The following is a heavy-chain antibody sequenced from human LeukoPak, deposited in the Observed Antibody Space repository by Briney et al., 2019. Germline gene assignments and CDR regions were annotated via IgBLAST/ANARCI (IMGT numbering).Heavy chain of an antibody. CDR2: IKHRGRS. D-gene: IGHD6-6*01. V-gene: IGHV4-38-2*02. CDR1: GSSISSDYY. Sequence: PSETLSLTRSVSGSSISSDYYWGWVRQPPGKGLEWIGSIKHRGRSYYNPSLKSRVTISIDTSKNQFSLKLSSVTAADSAVYYCARLTRLSTSPDRYYLDYWGQGTLVTVSS. J-gene: IGHJ4*02. CDR3: ARLTRLSTSPDRYYLDY.